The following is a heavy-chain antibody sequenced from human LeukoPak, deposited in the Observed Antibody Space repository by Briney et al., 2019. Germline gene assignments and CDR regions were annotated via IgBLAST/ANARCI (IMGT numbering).Heavy chain of an antibody. CDR1: GYSFTSYW. CDR3: ARVELGVAAAGNYAFDI. V-gene: IGHV5-51*01. J-gene: IGHJ3*02. Sequence: GESLKISCKGSGYSFTSYWVGWVLQMPGKGLEWMGIIYPGDSDTRYSPSFQGQVTISADKSISTAYLQWSSLKASDTAMYYCARVELGVAAAGNYAFDIWGQGTMVTVSS. CDR2: IYPGDSDT. D-gene: IGHD6-13*01.